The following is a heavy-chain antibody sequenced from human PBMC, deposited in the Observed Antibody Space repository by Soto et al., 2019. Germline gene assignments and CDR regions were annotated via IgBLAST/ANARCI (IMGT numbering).Heavy chain of an antibody. Sequence: EVQLLESGGGFVQPGGSLRLSCAASGFTFNDYAMAWVRQAPGQGLEWVSSISGSGGHSSYVDSVKGRFTISRDNVNNILSLDMSHLLAEDTALYYCAKDCRRLAVAGSAFDSWGQVVLVTVSS. J-gene: IGHJ4*02. CDR3: AKDCRRLAVAGSAFDS. CDR2: ISGSGGHS. CDR1: GFTFNDYA. V-gene: IGHV3-23*01. D-gene: IGHD6-19*01.